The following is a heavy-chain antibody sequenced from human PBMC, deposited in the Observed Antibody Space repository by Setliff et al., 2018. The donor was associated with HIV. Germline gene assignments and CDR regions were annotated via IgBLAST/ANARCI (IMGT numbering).Heavy chain of an antibody. V-gene: IGHV4-61*02. J-gene: IGHJ4*02. Sequence: SETLSLTCTVSGGSISSGSYSWTWIRQPAGKGLEWIGRIYTTGSTNYNPSLKSRVTMSVDTSNNQFSLRLSSVTAADTAVYYCARTRRDDSSGYYAPPFDYWGQGALVTV. CDR3: ARTRRDDSSGYYAPPFDY. CDR2: IYTTGST. CDR1: GGSISSGSYS. D-gene: IGHD3-22*01.